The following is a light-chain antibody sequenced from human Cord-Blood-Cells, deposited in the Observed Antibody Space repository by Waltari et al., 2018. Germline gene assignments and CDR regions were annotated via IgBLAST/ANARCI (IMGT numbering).Light chain of an antibody. Sequence: DIQMTHHPSSPYTSVADRVTTHCRASQSICSYVNWYQQKPGKAPKLLIYAASSFQSGLPSRFSGCGAVADFTLTISSLQPDDFASYYCQQSYSTPYSFGQGTKLEIK. CDR2: AAS. CDR3: QQSYSTPYS. CDR1: QSICSY. V-gene: IGKV1-39*01. J-gene: IGKJ2*03.